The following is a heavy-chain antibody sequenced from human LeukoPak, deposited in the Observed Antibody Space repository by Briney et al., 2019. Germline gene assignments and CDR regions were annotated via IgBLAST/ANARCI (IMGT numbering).Heavy chain of an antibody. D-gene: IGHD3-10*02. CDR3: AELGITMIGGV. CDR1: GFTFSCYA. J-gene: IGHJ6*04. V-gene: IGHV3-48*03. Sequence: PGGSLRLSCAASGFTFSCYAMSWVRQAPGKGLEWISYISSSGSTIYYADSVKGRFTISRDNAKNSLYLQMNSLRAEDTAVYYCAELGITMIGGVWGKGTTVTISS. CDR2: ISSSGSTI.